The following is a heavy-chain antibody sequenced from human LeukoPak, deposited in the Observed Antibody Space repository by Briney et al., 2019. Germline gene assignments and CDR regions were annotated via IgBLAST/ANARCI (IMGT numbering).Heavy chain of an antibody. CDR1: GFTFGSYA. J-gene: IGHJ4*02. D-gene: IGHD2-15*01. Sequence: PGGSLRLSCAASGFTFGSYAMYWVRQAPGKRLEWVSGIFGSGGSAHYADSVKGRFTISRDNSKNTVYLQMDSLRVEDTAIYYCAKTTTGYSSGRYPAWPIDYWGQGTLVTVSS. V-gene: IGHV3-23*01. CDR3: AKTTTGYSSGRYPAWPIDY. CDR2: IFGSGGSA.